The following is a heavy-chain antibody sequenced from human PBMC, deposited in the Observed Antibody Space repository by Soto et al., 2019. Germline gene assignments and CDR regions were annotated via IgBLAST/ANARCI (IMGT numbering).Heavy chain of an antibody. V-gene: IGHV3-30*18. J-gene: IGHJ6*02. Sequence: QVQLVESGGGVVQPGRSLRLSCAASGFTFSSYGMHWVRQAPGRGLEWVAVISYDGSNKYYADSVKGRFTISRDNSKNTLYLQMNSLRAEDTAVYYCAKDHRVVEGYYYYGMDVWGQGTTVTVSS. CDR2: ISYDGSNK. D-gene: IGHD2-15*01. CDR1: GFTFSSYG. CDR3: AKDHRVVEGYYYYGMDV.